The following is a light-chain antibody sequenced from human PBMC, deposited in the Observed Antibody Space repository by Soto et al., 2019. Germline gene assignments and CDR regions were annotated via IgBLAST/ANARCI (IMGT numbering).Light chain of an antibody. J-gene: IGKJ1*01. CDR2: KAS. V-gene: IGKV1-5*03. CDR1: QSISSW. Sequence: IQMTQSPSTLSASVVERVTITCRASQSISSWLAWYQQKPGKAPKLLIYKASSLESGVPSRFSGSGSGTEFTLTISSLQPDDFATYYCQQYNSLWTFGQGTKVDI. CDR3: QQYNSLWT.